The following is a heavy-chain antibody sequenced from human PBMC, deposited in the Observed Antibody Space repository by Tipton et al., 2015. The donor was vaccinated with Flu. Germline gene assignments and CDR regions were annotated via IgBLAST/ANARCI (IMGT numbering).Heavy chain of an antibody. CDR1: GYTFTSYY. J-gene: IGHJ4*02. D-gene: IGHD3-10*01. Sequence: QVQLVQSGAEVKKPGASVKVSCKASGYTFTSYYMHWVRQAPGQGLEWMGIINPSGGSTSYAQKLQGRVTMTRDTSTSTVYVEVSSLRSEDTAVYYCARTMVRGTRGAVFDYWGQGTLVTVSS. V-gene: IGHV1-46*04. CDR3: ARTMVRGTRGAVFDY. CDR2: INPSGGST.